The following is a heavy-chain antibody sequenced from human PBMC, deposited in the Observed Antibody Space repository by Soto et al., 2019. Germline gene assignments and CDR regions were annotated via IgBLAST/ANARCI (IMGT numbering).Heavy chain of an antibody. CDR2: IFPRDSDT. J-gene: IGHJ6*02. D-gene: IGHD1-1*01. Sequence: PGESLKISCKGSAYMFNRYWIGWVRQMPGKGLEWMGIIFPRDSDTNYSPSFQGHVTISADKSISTAYLQWSSLKASDTAMYYCASVDVEPNDKSYGMDVWGQGTTVTVSS. CDR1: AYMFNRYW. CDR3: ASVDVEPNDKSYGMDV. V-gene: IGHV5-51*01.